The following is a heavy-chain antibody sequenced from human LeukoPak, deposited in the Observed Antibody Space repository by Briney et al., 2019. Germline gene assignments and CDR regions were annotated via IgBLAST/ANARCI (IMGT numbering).Heavy chain of an antibody. CDR2: IRYDGSNK. CDR3: AKDLETWIQLAAFGD. V-gene: IGHV3-30*02. Sequence: PGGSLRLSCAASGFTFSSYGMHWVRQAPGKGLEWVAFIRYDGSNKYYADSVKGRFTISRDNSKNTLYLQMNRLRAEDTAVYYCAKDLETWIQLAAFGDWGQGTLVTVSS. D-gene: IGHD5-18*01. CDR1: GFTFSSYG. J-gene: IGHJ4*02.